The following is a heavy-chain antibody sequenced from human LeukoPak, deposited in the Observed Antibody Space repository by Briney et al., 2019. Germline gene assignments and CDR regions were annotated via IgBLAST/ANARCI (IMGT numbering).Heavy chain of an antibody. CDR2: ISWNSGSI. Sequence: GGSLRLSCAASGFTFDDYAMHWVRQAPGKGLEWVSGISWNSGSIGYADSVKGRFTISRDNAKNSLYLQMNSLRAEDTALYYCAKDSYYDSSGTLDYWGQGTLVTVSS. V-gene: IGHV3-9*01. J-gene: IGHJ4*02. CDR1: GFTFDDYA. CDR3: AKDSYYDSSGTLDY. D-gene: IGHD3-22*01.